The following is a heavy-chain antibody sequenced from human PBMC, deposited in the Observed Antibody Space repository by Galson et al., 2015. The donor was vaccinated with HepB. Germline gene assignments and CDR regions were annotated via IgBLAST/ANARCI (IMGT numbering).Heavy chain of an antibody. J-gene: IGHJ6*03. CDR2: ISGSGGST. CDR1: GFTFSNYA. CDR3: AKDYSDYGRRFYYYYYMDV. D-gene: IGHD4-11*01. V-gene: IGHV3-23*01. Sequence: SLRLSCAASGFTFSNYAMSWVRQAPGKGLEWVSGISGSGGSTYYADSVKGRFTISRDNSKNTLYLQMNSLRAEDTAIYYCAKDYSDYGRRFYYYYYMDVWGKGTTVTVSS.